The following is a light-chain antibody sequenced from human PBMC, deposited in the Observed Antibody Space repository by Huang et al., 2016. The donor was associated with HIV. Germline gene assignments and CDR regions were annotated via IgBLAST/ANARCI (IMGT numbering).Light chain of an antibody. V-gene: IGKV4-1*01. CDR1: QSVLYSSNNKNY. CDR3: QQYYTTPPI. CDR2: WAS. J-gene: IGKJ3*01. Sequence: DIVMTQSPDSLAESLGERATINCKSSQSVLYSSNNKNYLAWYQQKPGQPPKLLIYWASTRESGVPDRFSGSGSGTDFTLTISSLQAEDVAVYHCQQYYTTPPIFGPGTKVDIK.